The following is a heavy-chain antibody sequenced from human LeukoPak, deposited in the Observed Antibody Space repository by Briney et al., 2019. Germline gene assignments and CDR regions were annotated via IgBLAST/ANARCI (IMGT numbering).Heavy chain of an antibody. CDR3: ARDLHGSGTWDWFDP. CDR2: IYTSGNT. Sequence: SETLTLTCTVSGGSISSYYWSWIRQPAGKGLEWIGRIYTSGNTNYNPSLKSRVTMSVDTSKNQFSLKLSSVTAADTAVYYCARDLHGSGTWDWFDPWGQGTLVTVSS. D-gene: IGHD3-10*01. CDR1: GGSISSYY. V-gene: IGHV4-4*07. J-gene: IGHJ5*02.